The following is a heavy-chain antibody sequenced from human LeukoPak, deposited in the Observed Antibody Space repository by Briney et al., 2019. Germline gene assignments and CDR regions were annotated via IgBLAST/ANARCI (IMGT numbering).Heavy chain of an antibody. Sequence: PSETLSLTCTVSGGSISTYYWSWIRQPPGKGLEWIGYIYYSGSTNYSPSLQSRVTISVDTSRNQFSLRLSSVTAADTAMYYCAGSGTKTNGFEYWGQGTLVTVSS. V-gene: IGHV4-59*01. D-gene: IGHD2-8*01. J-gene: IGHJ4*02. CDR1: GGSISTYY. CDR2: IYYSGST. CDR3: AGSGTKTNGFEY.